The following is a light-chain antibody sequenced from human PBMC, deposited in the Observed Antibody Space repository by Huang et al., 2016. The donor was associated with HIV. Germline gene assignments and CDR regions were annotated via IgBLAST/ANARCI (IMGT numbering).Light chain of an antibody. V-gene: IGKV1-8*01. Sequence: IRMTQSPSSLSASTGDRVTITCRASQHIDTYLAWYQQRPGSAPKLLIDGASTLQTDVPSRFSGNGSGTDFTLNINCLQSEDVAIYYCQHYYNYPLIFGPGTRVD. CDR1: QHIDTY. J-gene: IGKJ3*01. CDR3: QHYYNYPLI. CDR2: GAS.